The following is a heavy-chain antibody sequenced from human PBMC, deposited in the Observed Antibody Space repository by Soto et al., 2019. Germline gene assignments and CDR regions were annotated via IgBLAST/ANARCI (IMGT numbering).Heavy chain of an antibody. D-gene: IGHD2-21*02. J-gene: IGHJ6*02. V-gene: IGHV4-59*01. CDR2: MYNTGST. CDR3: ARDLWGYCGTDCYPLDV. CDR1: DASISGDI. Sequence: SEVLSLTYTAVDASISGDICCWLQPPAQGRLEGIGYMYNTGSTVYNPSFKSRVTISVDTSKNQFSLKLNSVTAADTAVYYCARDLWGYCGTDCYPLDVWGQGTTVT.